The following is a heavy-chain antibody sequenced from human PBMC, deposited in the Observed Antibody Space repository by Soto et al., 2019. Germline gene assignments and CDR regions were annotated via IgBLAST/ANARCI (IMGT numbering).Heavy chain of an antibody. CDR2: IIPILGIA. D-gene: IGHD3-22*01. J-gene: IGHJ4*02. CDR3: ARHYYYDSSGYLDY. Sequence: GASVKVSCKASGGTFSSYTISWVRQAPGQGLEWMGRIIPILGIANYAQKFQGRVTITADKSTSTAYMELSSLRSEDTAVYYCARHYYYDSSGYLDYWGQGALVTVSS. CDR1: GGTFSSYT. V-gene: IGHV1-69*02.